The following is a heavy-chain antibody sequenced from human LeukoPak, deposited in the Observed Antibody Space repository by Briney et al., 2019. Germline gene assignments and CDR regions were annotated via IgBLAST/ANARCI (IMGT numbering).Heavy chain of an antibody. CDR1: GFTFSNYA. CDR2: ISGSGIST. V-gene: IGHV3-23*01. D-gene: IGHD4-23*01. Sequence: GGSLGLSCAASGFTFSNYAMSWVRQAPGKGLEWVSAISGSGISTYYADSVKGRFTISRDNSKNTLYLQMNSLRVEDTAVYYCAKVPSVDYYNYYMDVWGKGSTVTVSS. CDR3: AKVPSVDYYNYYMDV. J-gene: IGHJ6*03.